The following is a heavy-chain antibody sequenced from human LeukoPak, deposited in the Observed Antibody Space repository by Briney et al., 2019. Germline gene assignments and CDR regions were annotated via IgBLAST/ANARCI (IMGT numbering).Heavy chain of an antibody. CDR3: ARGLAVAAYDY. CDR2: IIPILGIA. D-gene: IGHD6-19*01. Sequence: SVKVSCKASGGTFSSYAISWVRQAPGQGLEWMGRIIPILGIANYAQKFQGRVTITADKSTNTAYMELTSLRSEDTAVYYCARGLAVAAYDYWGQGTLVTVSS. CDR1: GGTFSSYA. V-gene: IGHV1-69*04. J-gene: IGHJ4*02.